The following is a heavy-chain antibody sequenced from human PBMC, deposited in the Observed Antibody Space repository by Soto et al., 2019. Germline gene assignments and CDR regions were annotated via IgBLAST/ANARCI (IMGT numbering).Heavy chain of an antibody. CDR1: GFTFGTYA. J-gene: IGHJ5*02. D-gene: IGHD5-18*01. Sequence: QTGGSLRLSCAASGFTFGTYAMNWVRQAPGKGLEWVSGISGSGGGTYYTDSVKGRFTISRDNSKNTLYLQMNSLRADDTAVYYCAKDRSVDTRDWFDPWGQGTLVTISS. V-gene: IGHV3-23*01. CDR2: ISGSGGGT. CDR3: AKDRSVDTRDWFDP.